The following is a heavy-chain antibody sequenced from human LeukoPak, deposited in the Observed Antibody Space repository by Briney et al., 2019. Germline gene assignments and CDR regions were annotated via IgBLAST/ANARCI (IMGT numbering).Heavy chain of an antibody. Sequence: PGGSVRLSCVASRFIFGGYTINWVRLAPGKGLEWVSGIRTSGETFYAESVKGRFAMSRDIPKNTVYLQMNSLRAEDSAVYYCATLSYDVWTGVNWFDPWGQGTLVTVSS. CDR2: IRTSGET. J-gene: IGHJ5*02. V-gene: IGHV3-23*01. CDR3: ATLSYDVWTGVNWFDP. CDR1: RFIFGGYT. D-gene: IGHD3-3*01.